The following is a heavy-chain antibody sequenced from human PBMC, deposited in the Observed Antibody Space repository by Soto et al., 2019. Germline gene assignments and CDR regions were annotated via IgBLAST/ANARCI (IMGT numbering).Heavy chain of an antibody. Sequence: PGESLKISCKGSGYSFSIYSIAWVRRMPGKGLEWMGIFNPAGSQTRYSPSFEGQVTFSTDRSITTAYLHWGSLKASDTGMYYCARVSNYLNWFLEAFDIWGQGTMGTVSS. V-gene: IGHV5-51*01. CDR3: ARVSNYLNWFLEAFDI. D-gene: IGHD3-10*01. J-gene: IGHJ3*02. CDR1: GYSFSIYS. CDR2: FNPAGSQT.